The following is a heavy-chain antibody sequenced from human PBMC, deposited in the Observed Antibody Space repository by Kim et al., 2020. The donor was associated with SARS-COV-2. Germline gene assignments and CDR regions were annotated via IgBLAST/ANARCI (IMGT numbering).Heavy chain of an antibody. V-gene: IGHV4-34*01. Sequence: KSRVTISVDTSKNQFSLKLSSVTAADTAVYYCARGRRERITMIVVALMDVWGQGTTVTVSS. D-gene: IGHD3-22*01. CDR3: ARGRRERITMIVVALMDV. J-gene: IGHJ6*02.